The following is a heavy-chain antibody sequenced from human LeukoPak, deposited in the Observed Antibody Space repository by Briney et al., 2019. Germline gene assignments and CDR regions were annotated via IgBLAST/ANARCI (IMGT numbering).Heavy chain of an antibody. Sequence: GGSLRLSCAASGFTFSSYAMSWVRQAPGKGLEWVSAISGSGGSTYYADSVKGRSTISRDNSKNTLYLQMNSLRAEDTAVYYCASCPYYYYYMDVWGKGTTVTVSS. V-gene: IGHV3-23*01. CDR2: ISGSGGST. CDR3: ASCPYYYYYMDV. J-gene: IGHJ6*03. CDR1: GFTFSSYA.